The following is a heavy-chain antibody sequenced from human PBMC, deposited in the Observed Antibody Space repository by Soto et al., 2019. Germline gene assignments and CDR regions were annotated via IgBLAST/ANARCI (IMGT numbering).Heavy chain of an antibody. CDR2: VSGYNGET. Sequence: QVQLVQSGVEVKKPGASVKVSCKASGYTFTNYRISWVRQAPGHGLEWMGWVSGYNGETNYAQKMQGRVTMTRATSTRTADMELWGLRSDDTAVYYCARVGRRTVMTLSSRYYYYYLDVWGQGTGVTVSS. CDR3: ARVGRRTVMTLSSRYYYYYLDV. J-gene: IGHJ6*02. D-gene: IGHD2-21*02. CDR1: GYTFTNYR. V-gene: IGHV1-18*04.